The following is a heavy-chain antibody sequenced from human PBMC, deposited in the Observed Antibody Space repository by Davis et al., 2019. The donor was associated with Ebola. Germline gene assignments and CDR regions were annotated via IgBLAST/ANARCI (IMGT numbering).Heavy chain of an antibody. J-gene: IGHJ4*02. CDR2: ISYSGNT. Sequence: SETLSLTCTVSSGSINNFYWTWIRQSPGKGLEWIGSISYSGNTNYNPSLKSRVIISIDTSKKQFSLELRSVTDADTALYYCARDRYLWGTYRLDYWGQGTLVTVSS. CDR3: ARDRYLWGTYRLDY. CDR1: SGSINNFY. D-gene: IGHD3-16*02. V-gene: IGHV4-59*12.